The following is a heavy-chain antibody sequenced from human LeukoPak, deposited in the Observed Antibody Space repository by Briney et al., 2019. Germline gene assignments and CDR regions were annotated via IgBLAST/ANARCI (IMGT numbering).Heavy chain of an antibody. Sequence: GGSLRLSCAASGFTFSSYAMNWVRQAPGKGLEWVSAISSSGGNTYYADSVKGRFTISRDNSKNTLYLQMNSLRAEDTAVYYCAKGYSSGLLDAFDIWAQETMLTVSS. CDR1: GFTFSSYA. V-gene: IGHV3-23*01. D-gene: IGHD6-19*01. CDR3: AKGYSSGLLDAFDI. J-gene: IGHJ3*02. CDR2: ISSSGGNT.